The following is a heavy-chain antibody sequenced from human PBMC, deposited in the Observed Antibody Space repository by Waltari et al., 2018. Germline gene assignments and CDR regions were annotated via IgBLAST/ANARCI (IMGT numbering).Heavy chain of an antibody. J-gene: IGHJ6*03. Sequence: QVQLQESGPGLVKPSETLSLTCTVSGGSISSYYWSWIRQPAGKGLEWIGRIYTSGSTNYNPALKSRVTMSVDTSKNQFSLKLSSVTAADTAVYYCARDWGYSSSYPLMDVWGKGTTVTISS. CDR1: GGSISSYY. V-gene: IGHV4-4*07. D-gene: IGHD6-6*01. CDR2: IYTSGST. CDR3: ARDWGYSSSYPLMDV.